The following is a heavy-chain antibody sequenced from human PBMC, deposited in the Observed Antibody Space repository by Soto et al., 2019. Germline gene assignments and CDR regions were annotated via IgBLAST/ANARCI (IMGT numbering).Heavy chain of an antibody. V-gene: IGHV3-30-3*01. D-gene: IGHD6-13*01. CDR2: ISYDGSNK. J-gene: IGHJ4*02. Sequence: GKGLEWVAVISYDGSNKYYADSVKGRFTISRDNSKNTLYLQMNSLRAEDTAVYYCARDHGPESIAAAGTIDYWGQGTLVTVSS. CDR3: ARDHGPESIAAAGTIDY.